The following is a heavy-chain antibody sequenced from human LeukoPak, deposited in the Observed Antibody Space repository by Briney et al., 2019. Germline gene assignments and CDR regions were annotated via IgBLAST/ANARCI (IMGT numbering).Heavy chain of an antibody. CDR3: ARFPIRYDILTGSAYYFDY. D-gene: IGHD3-9*01. CDR1: GYTFTIYG. J-gene: IGHJ4*02. V-gene: IGHV1-18*04. CDR2: ISAYNGNT. Sequence: EASVKVSCKASGYTFTIYGISWVRQAPGQGLERMGWISAYNGNTNYAQKLQGRVTMTTDTSTSTAYMGLRSLRSDDTAVYYCARFPIRYDILTGSAYYFDYWGQGTLVTVSS.